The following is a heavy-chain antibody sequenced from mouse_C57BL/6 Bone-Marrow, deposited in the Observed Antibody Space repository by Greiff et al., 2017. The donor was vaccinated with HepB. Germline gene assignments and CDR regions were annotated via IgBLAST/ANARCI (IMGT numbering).Heavy chain of an antibody. Sequence: QVQLQQPGAELVKPGASVKVSCKASGYTFTSYWMHWVKQRPGQGLEWIGRIHPSDSDTNYNQKFKGKATLTVDKSSSTAYMQLSSLTSEDSAVYYCAIIVPGGYYVPYAMDYWGQGTSVTVSS. CDR3: AIIVPGGYYVPYAMDY. CDR2: IHPSDSDT. CDR1: GYTFTSYW. V-gene: IGHV1-74*01. D-gene: IGHD2-3*01. J-gene: IGHJ4*01.